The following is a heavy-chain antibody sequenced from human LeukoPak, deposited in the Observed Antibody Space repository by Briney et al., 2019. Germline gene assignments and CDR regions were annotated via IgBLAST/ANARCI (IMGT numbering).Heavy chain of an antibody. CDR1: GGSISSYY. CDR3: ARLPYYYDSSGYYHNYFDY. Sequence: SETLSLTCTVSGGSISSYYWSWIRQPPGKGLEWIGYIYYSGSTNYHPSLKSRVTISVDTSKNQFSLKLSSVTAADTAVYYCARLPYYYDSSGYYHNYFDYWGQGTLVTVSS. D-gene: IGHD3-22*01. CDR2: IYYSGST. V-gene: IGHV4-59*01. J-gene: IGHJ4*02.